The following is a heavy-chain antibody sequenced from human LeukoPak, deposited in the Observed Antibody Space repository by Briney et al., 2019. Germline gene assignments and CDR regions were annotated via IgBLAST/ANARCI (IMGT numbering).Heavy chain of an antibody. CDR1: GFTFSSYE. Sequence: PGGSLRLSCAASGFTFSSYEMNWVRQAPGKGLEWLSYISSSGITIYYADSVKGRFTISRDNAKNSLYLQMNSLRAEDTAIYYCVRSVTISGLQYYAMGVWGQGTTVTVSS. CDR2: ISSSGITI. CDR3: VRSVTISGLQYYAMGV. J-gene: IGHJ6*02. D-gene: IGHD5-24*01. V-gene: IGHV3-48*03.